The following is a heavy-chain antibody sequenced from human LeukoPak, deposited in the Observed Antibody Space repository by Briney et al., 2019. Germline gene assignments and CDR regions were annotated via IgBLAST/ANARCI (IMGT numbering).Heavy chain of an antibody. CDR2: IYTSGST. J-gene: IGHJ3*02. V-gene: IGHV4-61*02. CDR1: GGSISSSSYY. Sequence: SETLSLTCTVSGGSISSSSYYWSWIRQPAGKGLEWIGRIYTSGSTNYNPSLKSRVTISVDTSKNQFSLKLSSVTAADTAVYYCARENVLYCGGDCATYAFDIWGQGTMVTVSS. D-gene: IGHD2-21*02. CDR3: ARENVLYCGGDCATYAFDI.